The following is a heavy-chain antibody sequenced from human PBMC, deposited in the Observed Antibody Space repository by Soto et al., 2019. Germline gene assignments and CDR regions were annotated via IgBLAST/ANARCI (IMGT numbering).Heavy chain of an antibody. CDR2: IKLDASEK. D-gene: IGHD3-10*01. CDR3: ARDSGDGSGASVNHSLDY. J-gene: IGHJ4*01. CDR1: GFNFGYYG. Sequence: EVQLVESGGGLVQPGGSLRLSCAASGFNFGYYGMSWVRQAPGKGLEWLATIKLDASEKKYVDSVKGRFTLSRDNAKNALCRQMDSMRDEDTSVYYCARDSGDGSGASVNHSLDYWCHGTLVTDAS. V-gene: IGHV3-7*03.